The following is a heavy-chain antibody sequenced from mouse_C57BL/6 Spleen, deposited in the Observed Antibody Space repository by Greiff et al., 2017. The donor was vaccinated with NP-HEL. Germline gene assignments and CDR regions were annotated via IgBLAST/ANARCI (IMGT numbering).Heavy chain of an antibody. Sequence: EVKLQESGPGLVKPSQSLSLTCSVTGYSITSGYYWNWIRQFPGNKLEWMGYISYDGSNNYNPSLKNRISITRDTSKNQFFLKLNSVTTEDTATYYCARGDSSGYFYAMDYWGQGTSVTVSS. CDR2: ISYDGSN. CDR1: GYSITSGYY. J-gene: IGHJ4*01. V-gene: IGHV3-6*01. CDR3: ARGDSSGYFYAMDY. D-gene: IGHD3-2*02.